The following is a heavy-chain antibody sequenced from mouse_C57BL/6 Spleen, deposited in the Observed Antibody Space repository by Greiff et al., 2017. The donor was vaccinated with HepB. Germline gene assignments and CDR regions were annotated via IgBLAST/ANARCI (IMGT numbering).Heavy chain of an antibody. D-gene: IGHD1-1*01. J-gene: IGHJ4*01. V-gene: IGHV1-22*01. CDR1: GYTFTDYN. CDR3: AREKYYYGSSPYYAMDY. CDR2: INPNNGGT. Sequence: VQLQQSGPELVKPGASVKMSCKASGYTFTDYNMHWVKQSHGKSLEWIGYINPNNGGTSYNQKFKGKATLTVNKSSSTAYMELRSLTSEDSAVYYCAREKYYYGSSPYYAMDYWGQGTSVTVSS.